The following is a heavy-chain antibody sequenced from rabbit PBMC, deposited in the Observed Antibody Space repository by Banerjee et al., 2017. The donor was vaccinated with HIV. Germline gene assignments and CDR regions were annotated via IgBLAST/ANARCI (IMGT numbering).Heavy chain of an antibody. CDR2: INTSSGNT. CDR1: GFSLSNKYV. CDR3: ARGVGSSGYPYYFTL. Sequence: QSLEESGGGLFQPGGSLALTCKASGFSLSNKYVMCWVRQAPGKGLEWIACINTSSGNTVYASWAKGRFTISKTSSTTVTLQMTSLTAADTATYFCARGVGSSGYPYYFTLWGPGTLVTVS. V-gene: IGHV1S40*01. D-gene: IGHD1-1*01. J-gene: IGHJ4*01.